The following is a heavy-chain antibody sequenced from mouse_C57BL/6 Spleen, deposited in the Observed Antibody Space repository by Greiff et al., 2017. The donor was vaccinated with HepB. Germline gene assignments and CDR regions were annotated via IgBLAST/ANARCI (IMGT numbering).Heavy chain of an antibody. D-gene: IGHD1-3*01. CDR2: INPRNGGT. V-gene: IGHV1-53*01. Sequence: VQLQQPGTELVKPGASVKLSCKASGYTFTSYWMHWVKQRPGQGLEWIGNINPRNGGTNYNEKFKSKATLTVDKSSSTAYMQLSRLTSEDSAVYYCASPESGNAMDYWGQGTSVTVSS. J-gene: IGHJ4*01. CDR3: ASPESGNAMDY. CDR1: GYTFTSYW.